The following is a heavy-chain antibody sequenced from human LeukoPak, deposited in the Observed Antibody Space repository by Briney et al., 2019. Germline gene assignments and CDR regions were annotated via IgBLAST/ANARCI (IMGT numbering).Heavy chain of an antibody. CDR1: GYTFTSYY. V-gene: IGHV1-46*01. Sequence: ASVKVSCKASGYTFTSYYMHWVRQAPGQGLEWMEIINPSGDSTSYAQQFQGRVTMTRDTSTSTVYMELSSLRSEHTAVYYCARAILRYSSGWYPGYWGQGTLVTVSS. D-gene: IGHD6-19*01. CDR3: ARAILRYSSGWYPGY. J-gene: IGHJ4*02. CDR2: INPSGDST.